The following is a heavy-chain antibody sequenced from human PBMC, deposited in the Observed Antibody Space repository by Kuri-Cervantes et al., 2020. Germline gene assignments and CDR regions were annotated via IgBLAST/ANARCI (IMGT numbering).Heavy chain of an antibody. D-gene: IGHD6-25*01. V-gene: IGHV4-38-2*01. J-gene: IGHJ5*02. CDR3: ARGGSAAS. Sequence: SETLSLTCAVSGYSISSGYYWGWIRQPPGKGLEWIGSIYHSGSTYYNPSLKSRVTISVDTSKNQFSLKLSSVTAADTAVYYCARGGSAASWGQGILVTVSS. CDR2: IYHSGST. CDR1: GYSISSGYY.